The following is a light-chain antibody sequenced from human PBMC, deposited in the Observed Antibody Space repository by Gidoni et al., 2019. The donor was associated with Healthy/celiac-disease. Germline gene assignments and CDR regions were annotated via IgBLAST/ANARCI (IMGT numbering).Light chain of an antibody. CDR2: GAS. CDR3: QQYNNGPYT. CDR1: QSVSSN. Sequence: IVMTQSPATLSVSPGERATLSCRASQSVSSNLAWYQQKPGQAPRLLIYGASTRATGIPARFSGSGSGTECTLTISSLQSEDFAVYYCQQYNNGPYTFGQGTKLEIK. V-gene: IGKV3-15*01. J-gene: IGKJ2*01.